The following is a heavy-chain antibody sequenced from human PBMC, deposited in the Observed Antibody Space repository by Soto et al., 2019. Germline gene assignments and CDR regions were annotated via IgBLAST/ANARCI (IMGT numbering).Heavy chain of an antibody. J-gene: IGHJ4*02. D-gene: IGHD2-2*01. CDR1: GDSVSSNSAT. V-gene: IGHV6-1*01. Sequence: SQTLSLTCAISGDSVSSNSATWNWIRQSPSRGLEWLGRTYYRSKWYNDYAVSVKSRITINPDTSKNPFSLRLNSVTPEDTAVYYCARDRYANGHFDYWGQGTLVTVSS. CDR3: ARDRYANGHFDY. CDR2: TYYRSKWYN.